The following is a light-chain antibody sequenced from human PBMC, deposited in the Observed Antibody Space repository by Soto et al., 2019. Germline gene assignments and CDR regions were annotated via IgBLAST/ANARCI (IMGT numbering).Light chain of an antibody. Sequence: QSALSQPASVSGSPGQSSTISCTRTSSDLGRYNLVSWYQHNPGKAPKLMIYQDNRRPSGVSNRFSGSKSGDTASLTISGLQAEDEADYYCCSYTGTNTWVFGGGTKLTVL. J-gene: IGLJ3*02. CDR1: SSDLGRYNL. V-gene: IGLV2-23*01. CDR2: QDN. CDR3: CSYTGTNTWV.